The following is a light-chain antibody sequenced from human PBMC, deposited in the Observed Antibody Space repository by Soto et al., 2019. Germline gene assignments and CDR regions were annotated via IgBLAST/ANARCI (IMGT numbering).Light chain of an antibody. Sequence: DIPMTQSPSSLSASVGDRVTITCRASQGISNYIAWYQQKPGKAPKLLIYAASTLQSGVPSRFSGSGSGTDFTLTINSLQPEDVATYSCHKYSSFPLFGPGTKVDIK. CDR2: AAS. V-gene: IGKV1-27*01. J-gene: IGKJ3*01. CDR3: HKYSSFPL. CDR1: QGISNY.